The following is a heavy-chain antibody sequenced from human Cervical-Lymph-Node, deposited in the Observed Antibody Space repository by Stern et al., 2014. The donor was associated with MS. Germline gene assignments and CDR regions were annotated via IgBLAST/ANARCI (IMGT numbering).Heavy chain of an antibody. J-gene: IGHJ5*02. CDR1: GFRFDDYA. D-gene: IGHD2-21*01. CDR2: ISWNSAKV. V-gene: IGHV3-9*01. CDR3: TKARDAIGTYINWFHP. Sequence: VQLVESGGGLVQPGRSLRLSCVTSGFRFDDYAMHWVRQAPGKGLEWVAGISWNSAKVTYADSVKGRFIISRNNGENSLYLEMHSLRTEDTAFYYCTKARDAIGTYINWFHPWGQGTLVTVSS.